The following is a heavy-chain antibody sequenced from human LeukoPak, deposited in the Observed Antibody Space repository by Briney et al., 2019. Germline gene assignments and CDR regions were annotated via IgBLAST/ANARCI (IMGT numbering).Heavy chain of an antibody. V-gene: IGHV3-21*01. CDR2: ISSISSYI. Sequence: GGSLRLSCAASGFTFSSYSMNWVRQAPGKGLELVSSISSISSYIYYADSVKGRFTISRDNAKNSLYLQMNSLRAEDTAVYYCARDFFKGNIAAAEYFQHWGQGTLVTVSS. J-gene: IGHJ1*01. D-gene: IGHD6-13*01. CDR3: ARDFFKGNIAAAEYFQH. CDR1: GFTFSSYS.